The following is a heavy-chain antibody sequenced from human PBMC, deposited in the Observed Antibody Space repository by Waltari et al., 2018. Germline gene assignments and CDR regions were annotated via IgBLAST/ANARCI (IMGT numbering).Heavy chain of an antibody. Sequence: QVQLVQSGAEVKKPGSSGKVSCKASGCTFRSSASGGVRPAPGQGLEWMGGTIPIFGTANYAQNFQGRVTITADESTSTAYMELSSLRSEDTAVYYCAKGEYYDYVWGSYRPLDYWGQGTLVTVSS. J-gene: IGHJ4*02. CDR1: GCTFRSSA. D-gene: IGHD3-16*02. CDR3: AKGEYYDYVWGSYRPLDY. V-gene: IGHV1-69*01. CDR2: TIPIFGTA.